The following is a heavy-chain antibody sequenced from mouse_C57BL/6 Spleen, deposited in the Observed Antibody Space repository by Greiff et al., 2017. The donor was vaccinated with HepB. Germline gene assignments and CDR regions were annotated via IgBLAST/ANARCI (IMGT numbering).Heavy chain of an antibody. V-gene: IGHV3-6*01. CDR2: ISYDGSN. Sequence: DVQLQESGPGLVKPSQSLSLTCSVTGYSITSGYYWNWIRQFPGNKLEWMGYISYDGSNNYNPSLKNRISITRDTSKNQFFLKLNSVTTEDTATYYCARGAYYSNYNWYFDVWGTGTTVTVSS. CDR3: ARGAYYSNYNWYFDV. CDR1: GYSITSGYY. J-gene: IGHJ1*03. D-gene: IGHD2-5*01.